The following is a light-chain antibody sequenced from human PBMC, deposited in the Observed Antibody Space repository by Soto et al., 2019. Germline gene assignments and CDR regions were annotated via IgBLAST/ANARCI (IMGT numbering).Light chain of an antibody. V-gene: IGKV3-11*01. Sequence: EVVLTQSPATLSLSPGERATLSCRASENVRTFVDWYQQKPGQAPRLLTHGASNRATGIPARFSGSGSGTDFTLTISNLEPEDFAVYYCQQYGSSGTFGQGTKVDIK. CDR2: GAS. CDR3: QQYGSSGT. CDR1: ENVRTF. J-gene: IGKJ1*01.